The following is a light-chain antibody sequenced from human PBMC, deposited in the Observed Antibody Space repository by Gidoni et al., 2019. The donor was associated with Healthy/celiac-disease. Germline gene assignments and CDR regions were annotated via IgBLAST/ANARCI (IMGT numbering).Light chain of an antibody. J-gene: IGLJ1*01. CDR3: SSYTSSSTLYV. CDR2: DVS. Sequence: QSALTQPASVSGSPGHPITISCTGTSSAVGCYNYVSWYQQHPGKAPKLMIYDVSNRPSGVSNRFSGSKSGNTASLTISGLQAEDEADYYCSSYTSSSTLYVFGTGTKVTVL. CDR1: SSAVGCYNY. V-gene: IGLV2-14*03.